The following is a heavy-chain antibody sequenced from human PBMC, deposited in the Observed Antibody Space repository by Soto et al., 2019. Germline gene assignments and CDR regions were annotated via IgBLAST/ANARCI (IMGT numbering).Heavy chain of an antibody. CDR2: INSDGSST. D-gene: IGHD1-26*01. J-gene: IGHJ6*02. V-gene: IGHV3-74*01. Sequence: GGSLILSCAASGFTFSSYWMHWVRQASGKGLVWVSRINSDGSSTSYADSVKGRFTISRDNAKNTLYLQMNSLRAEDTAVYYCARDVVVGAPTYYGMDVWGQGTTVTVSS. CDR3: ARDVVVGAPTYYGMDV. CDR1: GFTFSSYW.